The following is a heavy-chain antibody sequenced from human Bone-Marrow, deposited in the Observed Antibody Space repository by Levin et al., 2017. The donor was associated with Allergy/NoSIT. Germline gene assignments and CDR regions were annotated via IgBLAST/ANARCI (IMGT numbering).Heavy chain of an antibody. V-gene: IGHV3-23*01. D-gene: IGHD3-22*01. Sequence: GESLKISCAASGFTFSSYAMSWVRQAPGKGLEWVSAISGSGGSTYYADSVKGRFTISRDNSKNTLYLQMNSLRAEDTAVYYCAKGDYYDSSGDQAFDYWGQGTLVTVSS. CDR2: ISGSGGST. CDR1: GFTFSSYA. CDR3: AKGDYYDSSGDQAFDY. J-gene: IGHJ4*02.